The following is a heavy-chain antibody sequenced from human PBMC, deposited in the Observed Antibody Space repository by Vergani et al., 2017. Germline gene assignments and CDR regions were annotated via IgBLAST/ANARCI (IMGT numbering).Heavy chain of an antibody. V-gene: IGHV1-69-2*01. Sequence: EVQLVQSGAEVKKPGATMKISCKVSGYTFTDHYMHWVKQAPGKGLEWMGLVDPEDGETIYAEKFKGRVTIAADTSTDTAHLVLCSLRSEDTAVYYCATPQTVTTGGMEVWGQGTTVIVSS. CDR2: VDPEDGET. CDR3: ATPQTVTTGGMEV. J-gene: IGHJ6*02. CDR1: GYTFTDHY. D-gene: IGHD4-17*01.